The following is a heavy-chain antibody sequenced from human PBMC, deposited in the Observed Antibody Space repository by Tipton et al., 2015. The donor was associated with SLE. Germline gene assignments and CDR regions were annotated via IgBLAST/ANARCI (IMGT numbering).Heavy chain of an antibody. CDR3: ARGFWNGFYIGYFDS. Sequence: SLRLSCTASGFTFSSQEMNWVRQAPGKGLEWVSYISSGGTFIHYADAVKGRFTISRGNAKNSLYLQMNSLRAEDTAVYYCARGFWNGFYIGYFDSWGQGAPVTVSS. D-gene: IGHD3-3*01. CDR2: ISSGGTFI. J-gene: IGHJ4*02. V-gene: IGHV3-48*03. CDR1: GFTFSSQE.